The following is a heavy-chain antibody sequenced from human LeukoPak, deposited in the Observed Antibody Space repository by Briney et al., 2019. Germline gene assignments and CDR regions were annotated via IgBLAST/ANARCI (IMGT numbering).Heavy chain of an antibody. Sequence: GGSLRLSCAASGFTFSSYAMHWVRQAPGKGLEWVAVISYDGGNKYYADSVKGRFTISRDNSKNTLYLQMNSLRAEDTAVYYCARDRTRDGYNQGRVFDYWGQGTLVTVSS. CDR1: GFTFSSYA. CDR3: ARDRTRDGYNQGRVFDY. CDR2: ISYDGGNK. J-gene: IGHJ4*02. D-gene: IGHD5-24*01. V-gene: IGHV3-30-3*01.